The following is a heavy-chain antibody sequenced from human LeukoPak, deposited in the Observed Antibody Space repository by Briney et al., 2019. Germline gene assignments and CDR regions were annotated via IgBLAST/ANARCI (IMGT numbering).Heavy chain of an antibody. J-gene: IGHJ4*02. D-gene: IGHD3-10*01. Sequence: PGRSLRLSCAASGFTFSSYGMHWVRQAPGKGLEWVAVISYDGSNKYYADSVKGRFTISRDNSKNTLYLQMNSLRAEDTAVYYCAKNMVRGVTWGFDYWGQGTLVTASS. CDR1: GFTFSSYG. CDR3: AKNMVRGVTWGFDY. CDR2: ISYDGSNK. V-gene: IGHV3-30*18.